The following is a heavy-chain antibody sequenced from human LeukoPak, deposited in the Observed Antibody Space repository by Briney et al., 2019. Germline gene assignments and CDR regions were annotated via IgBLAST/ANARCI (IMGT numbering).Heavy chain of an antibody. CDR2: MSRDGSVN. J-gene: IGHJ1*01. V-gene: IGHV3-30-3*01. CDR3: AREGTRGYFQH. Sequence: GGSLRLSCAASGSTFSSYPIHWARQAPGKGLEWVAVMSRDGSVNYYADSVKGRFTISRDNSKNTLYLQMNSLRAEDTAVYYCAREGTRGYFQHWGQGTLVTVSS. CDR1: GSTFSSYP.